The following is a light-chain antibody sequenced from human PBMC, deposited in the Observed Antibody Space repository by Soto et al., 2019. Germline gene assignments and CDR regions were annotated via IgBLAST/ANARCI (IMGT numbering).Light chain of an antibody. CDR1: QSVSSN. V-gene: IGKV3-15*01. Sequence: EIVMTQSPATLSVSPGERGTLSCRASQSVSSNLAWYQQKPGQAPRLIIYGASTRANGIPARFSGSGSGTDFTLTISRLEPEDFALYYCQQYGSSHLWTFGQGTKVDIK. J-gene: IGKJ1*01. CDR2: GAS. CDR3: QQYGSSHLWT.